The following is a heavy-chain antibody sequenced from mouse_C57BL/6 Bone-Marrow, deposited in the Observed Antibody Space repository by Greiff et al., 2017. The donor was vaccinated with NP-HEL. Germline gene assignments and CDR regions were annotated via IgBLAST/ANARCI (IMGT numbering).Heavy chain of an antibody. CDR1: GYSIISGYY. J-gene: IGHJ3*01. Sequence: VQLKESGPGLVKPSQSLSLTCSVTGYSIISGYYWNRIRQFPENKLGWMAYISYDGSNNYNPYLKNRISFTRDITKNTFFLQLPSVTTEATAAYYCAREGGYYGSPFAYWGQGTLVTVSA. CDR3: AREGGYYGSPFAY. V-gene: IGHV3-6*01. D-gene: IGHD1-1*01. CDR2: ISYDGSN.